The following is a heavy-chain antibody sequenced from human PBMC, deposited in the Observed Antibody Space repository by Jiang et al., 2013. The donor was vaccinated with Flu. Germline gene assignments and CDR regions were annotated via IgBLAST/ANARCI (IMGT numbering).Heavy chain of an antibody. CDR2: ISTSSSTI. V-gene: IGHV3-48*01. J-gene: IGHJ4*02. Sequence: GLVQPGGSLRLSCAASGFTFSTYSMNWVRQAPGKGLEWVSFISTSSSTIYYADSVKGRFTISRDNAKNSLYPQMNSLRAEDTAVYYCASDIAAATATTDYWGQGMLVTVSS. D-gene: IGHD1-26*01. CDR3: ASDIAAATATTDY. CDR1: GFTFSTYS.